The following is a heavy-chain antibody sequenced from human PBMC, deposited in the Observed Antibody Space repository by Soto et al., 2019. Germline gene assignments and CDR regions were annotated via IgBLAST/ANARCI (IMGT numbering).Heavy chain of an antibody. Sequence: SDTLSLTCTVSGGSISSYYWSWIRQPPGKGLEWIGYIYYSGSTNYNPSLKSRVTISVDTSKNQFSLKLSSVTAADTAVYYCARQRESGHFDYWGQGTLVTVSS. CDR1: GGSISSYY. J-gene: IGHJ4*02. CDR2: IYYSGST. V-gene: IGHV4-59*08. CDR3: ARQRESGHFDY. D-gene: IGHD3-10*01.